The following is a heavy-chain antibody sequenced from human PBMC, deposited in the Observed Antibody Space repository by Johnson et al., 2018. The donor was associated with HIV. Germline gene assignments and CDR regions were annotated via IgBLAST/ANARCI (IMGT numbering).Heavy chain of an antibody. J-gene: IGHJ3*02. Sequence: VQLVESGGGVVQPGRSLRLSCAASGFTFSSYAIHWVRQAPGKGLEWVAFIRYDGSNKYYADSVKGRFTISRDNSKNTLYLQMNSLGAEDTAVYYCARDRATIFGVDDAFDIWGQGTMVTVSS. D-gene: IGHD3-3*01. V-gene: IGHV3-33*08. CDR1: GFTFSSYA. CDR2: IRYDGSNK. CDR3: ARDRATIFGVDDAFDI.